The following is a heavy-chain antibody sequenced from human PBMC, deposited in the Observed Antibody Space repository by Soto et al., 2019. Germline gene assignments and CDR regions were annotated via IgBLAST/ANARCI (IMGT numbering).Heavy chain of an antibody. V-gene: IGHV1-24*01. D-gene: IGHD3-3*01. CDR1: GYTLTELS. CDR3: ATGNYDFWSGYPRTHYYYYGMDV. CDR2: FDPEDGET. J-gene: IGHJ6*02. Sequence: ASVKVSCKVSGYTLTELSMHWVRQAPGKGLEWMGGFDPEDGETIYAQKFQGRVTMTEDTSTDTAYMELSSLRSEDTAVYYCATGNYDFWSGYPRTHYYYYGMDVWGQGTTVTVSS.